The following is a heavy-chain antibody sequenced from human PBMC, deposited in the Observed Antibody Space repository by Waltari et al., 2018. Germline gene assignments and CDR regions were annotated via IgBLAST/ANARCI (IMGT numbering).Heavy chain of an antibody. CDR3: TREMGGSYAMDV. J-gene: IGHJ6*02. Sequence: QIQLVESGGGVVQPGGSLRLSCAASGFRFGSYAMNLVRQAPGEGLEWLSYIRYDGSYVVHADSVKGRFSMSRDNSKKEIFLQMDSLKSDDTAVYYCTREMGGSYAMDVWGRGTSVTVSS. D-gene: IGHD1-26*01. CDR1: GFRFGSYA. V-gene: IGHV3-30*01. CDR2: IRYDGSYV.